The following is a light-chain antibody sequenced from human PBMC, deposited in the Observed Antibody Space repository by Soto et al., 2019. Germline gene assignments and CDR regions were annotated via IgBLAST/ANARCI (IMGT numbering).Light chain of an antibody. V-gene: IGKV1-39*01. J-gene: IGKJ1*01. CDR1: QSVSSY. Sequence: DIQMTQSPCSLSASVGDRVNISCRASQSVSSYLKWYQQKPGKAPKLLIYAASSLQSGVPSRFSGSGSGTDFTLTITSLQPEDFATYYCQQSYITPCTFGQGTKVEIK. CDR3: QQSYITPCT. CDR2: AAS.